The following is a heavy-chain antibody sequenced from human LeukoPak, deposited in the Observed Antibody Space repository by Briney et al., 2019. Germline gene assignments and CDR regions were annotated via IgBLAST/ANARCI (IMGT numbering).Heavy chain of an antibody. D-gene: IGHD3-3*01. CDR3: ARGWSGTLFDY. Sequence: PSETLSLTCTVSGGSISSYYWSWIRQPPGKGLDWIGYIYYSGTTNYNPSLKSRVTISVDTSKNHFSLKLSSVTAADTAVYYCARGWSGTLFDYWGQGTLVTVSS. J-gene: IGHJ4*02. V-gene: IGHV4-59*12. CDR2: IYYSGTT. CDR1: GGSISSYY.